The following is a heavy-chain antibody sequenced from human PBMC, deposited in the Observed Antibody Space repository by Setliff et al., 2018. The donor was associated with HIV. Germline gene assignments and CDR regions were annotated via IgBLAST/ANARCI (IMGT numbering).Heavy chain of an antibody. CDR1: GYSFSNYF. CDR2: IKPGTP. V-gene: IGHV1-46*01. D-gene: IGHD4-17*01. CDR3: AREVDGGERFVRFDP. J-gene: IGHJ5*02. Sequence: ASVKVSCKTSGYSFSNYFIHWVRQAPGQGLEWMGMIKPGTPNIAQKFLRRVTMTGDTSTSTVYMELSSLTSEDTGFYFCAREVDGGERFVRFDPWGQGTLVTVSS.